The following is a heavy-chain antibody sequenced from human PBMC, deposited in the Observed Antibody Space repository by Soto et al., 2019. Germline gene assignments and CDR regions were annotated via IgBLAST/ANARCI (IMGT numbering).Heavy chain of an antibody. Sequence: GGSLRLSCAASRFTFSTSWMHWVRQAPGKGLEWVANINPDGGEKNYVDSVKGRFTISRDNARNSLYLQMDSLRAEDTAVYFCARDLEYCTSGICASVFDYWGQGTLVTVSS. V-gene: IGHV3-7*01. CDR3: ARDLEYCTSGICASVFDY. CDR2: INPDGGEK. J-gene: IGHJ4*02. CDR1: RFTFSTSW. D-gene: IGHD2-8*01.